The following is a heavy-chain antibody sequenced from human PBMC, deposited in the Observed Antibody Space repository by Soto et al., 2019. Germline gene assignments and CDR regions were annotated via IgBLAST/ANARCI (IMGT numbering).Heavy chain of an antibody. CDR2: ISAYNGNT. V-gene: IGHV1-18*01. CDR1: GYTFTSYG. D-gene: IGHD2-15*01. CDR3: ARLAGYCSGGSCYYYYGMDV. J-gene: IGHJ6*02. Sequence: QVQLVQSGAEVKKPGASVKVSCKASGYTFTSYGISWVRQAPGQGLEWMGWISAYNGNTNYAQKLQGRVTMTTDTSTSTGYMELRSLRSDDTAVYYCARLAGYCSGGSCYYYYGMDVWGQGTTVTVSS.